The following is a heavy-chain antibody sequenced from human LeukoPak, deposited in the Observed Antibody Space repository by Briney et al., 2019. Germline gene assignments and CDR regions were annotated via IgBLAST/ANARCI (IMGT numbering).Heavy chain of an antibody. J-gene: IGHJ4*02. Sequence: ASVKVSCKASGYTFTSYGISWVRQAPGQGLEWMGWISAYNGNTNYAQKLQGRVTMTRDTSISTAYMELSRLRSDDTAVYYCARTGGYDSSGYYYHFDYWGQGTLVTVSS. CDR1: GYTFTSYG. CDR3: ARTGGYDSSGYYYHFDY. CDR2: ISAYNGNT. D-gene: IGHD3-22*01. V-gene: IGHV1-18*01.